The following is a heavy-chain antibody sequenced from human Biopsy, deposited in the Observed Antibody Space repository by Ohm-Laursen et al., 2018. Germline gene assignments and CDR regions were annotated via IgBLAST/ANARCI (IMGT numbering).Heavy chain of an antibody. D-gene: IGHD2-21*01. J-gene: IGHJ6*02. CDR1: GGSVSSSNYY. CDR3: AIDRVPRRGVMPVYYYGMDV. Sequence: PSETLSLTCCVSGGSVSSSNYYWNWIRQTPGKGLEWIGFIYNTERTNYNPSLKSRVTISLDTSKNQFSLELSSVIPSDTAVYYCAIDRVPRRGVMPVYYYGMDVWGQGSTVTVSS. CDR2: IYNTERT. V-gene: IGHV4-61*01.